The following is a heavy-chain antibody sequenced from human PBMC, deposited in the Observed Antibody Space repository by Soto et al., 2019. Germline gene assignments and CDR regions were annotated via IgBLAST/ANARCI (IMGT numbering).Heavy chain of an antibody. Sequence: QLQLQESGPGLVKPSETLSLTCTVAGGSISSRTYYWGWIRQPPGKGLEWIGSIYYSGSRSTSYNPSRESRVTISVDTSKSQFSLQVSSVTAADTAVYYCAEPCLVPTAIGYCYYYYAMEVWGQGTTVTVSS. V-gene: IGHV4-39*01. CDR2: IYYSGSRST. J-gene: IGHJ6*02. CDR3: AEPCLVPTAIGYCYYYYAMEV. D-gene: IGHD2-2*02. CDR1: GGSISSRTYY.